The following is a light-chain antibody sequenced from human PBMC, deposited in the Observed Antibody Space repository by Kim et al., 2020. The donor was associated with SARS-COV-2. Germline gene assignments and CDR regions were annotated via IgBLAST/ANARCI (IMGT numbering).Light chain of an antibody. CDR2: NDN. J-gene: IGLJ1*01. V-gene: IGLV1-44*01. Sequence: QRVIISCSGSRSNIGGNSVNWYQQLPATAPKLLIYNDNLRPSGVPDRFSGSKSGTSASLAISGLQSEDEADYYCASWEDSLDGEYVFGTGTKVTVL. CDR3: ASWEDSLDGEYV. CDR1: RSNIGGNS.